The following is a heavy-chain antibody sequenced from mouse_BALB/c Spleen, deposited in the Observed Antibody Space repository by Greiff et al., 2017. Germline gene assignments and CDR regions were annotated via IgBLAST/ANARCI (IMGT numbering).Heavy chain of an antibody. CDR3: ARGGGQGFDY. D-gene: IGHD3-3*01. CDR2: IRNKANGYTT. Sequence: DVKLVESGGGLVQPGGSLRLSCATSGFTFTDYYMSWVRQPPGKALEWLGFIRNKANGYTTEYSASVKGRFTISRDNSQSILYLQMNTLRAEDSATYYCARGGGQGFDYWGQGTTLTVSS. CDR1: GFTFTDYY. V-gene: IGHV7-3*02. J-gene: IGHJ2*01.